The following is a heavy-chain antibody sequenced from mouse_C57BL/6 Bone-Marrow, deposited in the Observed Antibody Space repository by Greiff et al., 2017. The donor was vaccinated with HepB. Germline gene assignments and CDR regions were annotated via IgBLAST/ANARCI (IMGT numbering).Heavy chain of an antibody. CDR2: IYPGSGST. CDR1: GYTFTSYW. Sequence: QVQLQQPGAELVKPGASVKMSCKASGYTFTSYWITWVKQRPGQGLEWIGDIYPGSGSTNYNEKFKSKATLTVDTSSSTAYMQLSSLTSEDSAVYYCAMIYYGNFWFAYWGQGTLVTVSA. J-gene: IGHJ3*01. V-gene: IGHV1-55*01. CDR3: AMIYYGNFWFAY. D-gene: IGHD2-1*01.